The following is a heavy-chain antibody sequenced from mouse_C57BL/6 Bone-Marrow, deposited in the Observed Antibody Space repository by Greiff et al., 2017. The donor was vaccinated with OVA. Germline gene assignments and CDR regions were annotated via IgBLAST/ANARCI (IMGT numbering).Heavy chain of an antibody. D-gene: IGHD4-1*01. Sequence: VQLQQPGAELVRPGSSVKLSCKASGYTFTSYWMHWVKQRPIQGLEWIGNIDPSDSETQYNQKFKDKATLTVDKASSTAYMQRSSLTSEDSAVYYCASGWDEYFDYWGQGTALTVSS. CDR1: GYTFTSYW. J-gene: IGHJ2*01. V-gene: IGHV1-52*01. CDR2: IDPSDSET. CDR3: ASGWDEYFDY.